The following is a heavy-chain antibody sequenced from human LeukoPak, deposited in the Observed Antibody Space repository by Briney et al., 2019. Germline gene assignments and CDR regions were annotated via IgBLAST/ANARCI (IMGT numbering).Heavy chain of an antibody. D-gene: IGHD2-21*02. CDR3: ARRIVVVTPSQGFDY. CDR1: GYTFSSYG. V-gene: IGHV1-18*01. Sequence: AAVTVTRMSSGYTFSSYGISWVRQPPAQGLAWVGLISPYNGNTNSAQNLQGRVIMTRDRSTSTAYMELRSLRSDDTAVYYCARRIVVVTPSQGFDYWGQGTLVTVSP. CDR2: ISPYNGNT. J-gene: IGHJ4*02.